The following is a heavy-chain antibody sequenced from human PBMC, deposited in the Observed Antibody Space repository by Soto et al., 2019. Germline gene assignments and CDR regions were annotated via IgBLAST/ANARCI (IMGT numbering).Heavy chain of an antibody. CDR2: IYYSGST. CDR3: ASYGSGTLAFDI. V-gene: IGHV4-30-4*01. Sequence: SETLSLTCTVSGGSISSGDYYWSWIRQPPGKGLEWIGYIYYSGSTYYNPSLKSRVTISVDKSKNQFSLKLSSVTAADTAVYYCASYGSGTLAFDIWGQGTMVTVSS. D-gene: IGHD3-10*01. CDR1: GGSISSGDYY. J-gene: IGHJ3*02.